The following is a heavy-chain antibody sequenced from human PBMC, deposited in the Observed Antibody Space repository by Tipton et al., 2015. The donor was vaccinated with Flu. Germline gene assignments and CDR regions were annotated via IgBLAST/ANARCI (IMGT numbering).Heavy chain of an antibody. CDR2: IKPTGST. CDR3: AKIVPGGASWDY. Sequence: TLSLTCTVSGASITDYLWSWLRQPPGKGLEWLGYIKPTGSTYSSPSLKSRLTFSVDMSNNQFSLKLTSLTAADTAVYYCAKIVPGGASWDYWGQGTLVTVSS. D-gene: IGHD6-19*01. V-gene: IGHV4-59*01. J-gene: IGHJ4*02. CDR1: GASITDYL.